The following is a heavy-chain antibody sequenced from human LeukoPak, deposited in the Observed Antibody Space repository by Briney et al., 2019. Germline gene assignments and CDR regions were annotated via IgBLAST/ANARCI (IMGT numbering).Heavy chain of an antibody. CDR2: ISAYNGNT. CDR1: GYTFTSYG. D-gene: IGHD3-22*01. V-gene: IGHV1-18*01. J-gene: IGHJ3*02. Sequence: ASVKVSCKASGYTFTSYGISWVRQAPGQGLQWMGWISAYNGNTNYAQKLQGRVTMTTDTSTSTAYMELRSLRSDDTAVYYCARGAYYYDSSSRAFDIWGQGTMVTVSS. CDR3: ARGAYYYDSSSRAFDI.